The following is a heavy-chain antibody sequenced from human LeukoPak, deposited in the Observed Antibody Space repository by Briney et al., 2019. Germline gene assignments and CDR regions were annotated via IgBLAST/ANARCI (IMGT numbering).Heavy chain of an antibody. Sequence: SVKVSCKASGGTFSSYAISWVRQAPGQGLEWMGRIIPILGIANYAQKLQGRVTMTTDTSTSTAYMELRSLRSDDTAVYYCARSWNSACDYWGQGTLVTVSS. CDR1: GGTFSSYA. D-gene: IGHD1-7*01. V-gene: IGHV1-69*04. CDR3: ARSWNSACDY. J-gene: IGHJ4*02. CDR2: IIPILGIA.